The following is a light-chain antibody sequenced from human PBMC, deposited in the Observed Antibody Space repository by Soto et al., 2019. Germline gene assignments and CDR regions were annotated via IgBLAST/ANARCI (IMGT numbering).Light chain of an antibody. V-gene: IGKV2-30*01. CDR3: MQGTHWPFT. CDR1: QNLVYTTGDTF. J-gene: IGKJ3*01. CDR2: QVS. Sequence: DVVMTQSPLSLPVTLGQPASISCRSSQNLVYTTGDTFLNWFHQRPGQSPRRLIYQVSKRDAGVPDRFSGSGSGTDFTLIISRVESEDLGVYYCMQGTHWPFTFGPGTIVDPK.